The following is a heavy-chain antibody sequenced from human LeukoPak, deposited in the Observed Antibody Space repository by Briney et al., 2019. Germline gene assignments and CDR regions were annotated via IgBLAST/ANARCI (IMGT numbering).Heavy chain of an antibody. J-gene: IGHJ4*02. CDR3: ARLHIAAAGSLRDY. V-gene: IGHV1-24*01. Sequence: ASVKVSCKVSGYTLTELSMHWVRQAPGKGLEWMGGFDPEDGETIYAQKFQGRVTMTRDTSISTAYMELSRLRSDDTAVYYCARLHIAAAGSLRDYWGQGTLVTVSS. D-gene: IGHD6-13*01. CDR1: GYTLTELS. CDR2: FDPEDGET.